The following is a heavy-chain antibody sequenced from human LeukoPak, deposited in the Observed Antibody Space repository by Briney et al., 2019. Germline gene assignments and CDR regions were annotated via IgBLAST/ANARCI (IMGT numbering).Heavy chain of an antibody. J-gene: IGHJ6*02. Sequence: ASVKVSCKTSGYTFTSYYIHWVRQAPGQGLEWMEIINPSSGATNYAQKFQGRVTMTRDTSTSTVYMELSSQRSEDTAVYYCARATNFYYYYGMDVWGQGTTVTVSS. D-gene: IGHD1-26*01. CDR3: ARATNFYYYYGMDV. CDR1: GYTFTSYY. CDR2: INPSSGAT. V-gene: IGHV1-46*01.